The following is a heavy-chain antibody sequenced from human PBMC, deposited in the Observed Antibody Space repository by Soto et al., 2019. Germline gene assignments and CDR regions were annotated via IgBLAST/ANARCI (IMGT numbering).Heavy chain of an antibody. J-gene: IGHJ6*03. CDR3: ARDGYDFWSGYYSGRDYYYYMDV. V-gene: IGHV1-18*01. CDR2: ISAYNGNT. Sequence: ASVKVSCKASGYTFTSYGISWVRQAPGQGLEWMGWISAYNGNTNYAQKHQGRVTMTTDTSTSTAYMELRSLRSDDTAVYYCARDGYDFWSGYYSGRDYYYYMDVWGKGTTVTVSS. D-gene: IGHD3-3*01. CDR1: GYTFTSYG.